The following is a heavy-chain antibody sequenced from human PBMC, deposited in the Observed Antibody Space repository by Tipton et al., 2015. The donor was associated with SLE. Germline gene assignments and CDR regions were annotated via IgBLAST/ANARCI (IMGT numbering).Heavy chain of an antibody. CDR1: GFTFSSYS. CDR3: ARHGPLRHRITGSDY. J-gene: IGHJ4*02. CDR2: ISSSSSYL. D-gene: IGHD1-20*01. Sequence: SLRLSCVASGFTFSSYSMNWVRQAPGKGLEWVSSISSSSSYLHYADSVKGRFTISRDNAKNSLYLQMNSLRAEDTAVYYCARHGPLRHRITGSDYWGQGTLVTVSS. V-gene: IGHV3-21*01.